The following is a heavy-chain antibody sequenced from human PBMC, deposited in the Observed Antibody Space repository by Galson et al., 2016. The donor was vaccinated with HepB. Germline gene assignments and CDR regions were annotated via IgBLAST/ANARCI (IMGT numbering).Heavy chain of an antibody. CDR2: IKEDGSQK. CDR3: TRAYVGKARRGTYWYFDL. CDR1: GFTISSYW. V-gene: IGHV3-7*01. Sequence: SLRLSCAASGFTISSYWMTWVRQAPGKGLEWVANIKEDGSQKNYVDSVKGRFTISRDNAKNSLHLQMNSLRAEDTAVHYCTRAYVGKARRGTYWYFDLWGRGTLVTVSS. D-gene: IGHD4-23*01. J-gene: IGHJ2*01.